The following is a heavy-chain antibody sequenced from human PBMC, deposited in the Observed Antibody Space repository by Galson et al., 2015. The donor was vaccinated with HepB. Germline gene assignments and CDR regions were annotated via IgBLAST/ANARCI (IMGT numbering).Heavy chain of an antibody. CDR2: ISYDGSNK. V-gene: IGHV3-30*18. CDR3: AKDLAVAAYLADAFDI. D-gene: IGHD6-19*01. Sequence: SLRLSCAASGFTFSSYGMHWVRQAPGKGLEWVAVISYDGSNKYYADSVKGRFTISRDNSKNTLYLQMNSLRAEDTAVYYCAKDLAVAAYLADAFDIWGQGTMVTVSS. CDR1: GFTFSSYG. J-gene: IGHJ3*02.